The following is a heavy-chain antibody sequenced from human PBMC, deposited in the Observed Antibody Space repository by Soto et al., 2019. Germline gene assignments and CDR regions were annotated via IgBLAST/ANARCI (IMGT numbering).Heavy chain of an antibody. V-gene: IGHV4-39*01. CDR2: IYYSGST. CDR1: GGSISSSSYY. J-gene: IGHJ3*02. CDR3: AKTHYDYVWGSYRPDAFDI. D-gene: IGHD3-16*02. Sequence: SETLSLTCSVSGGSISSSSYYWGWIRQPPGKGLEWIGSIYYSGSTYDNPSLKSRVTISVDTSKNQISLKLSSVTAADTAVYYCAKTHYDYVWGSYRPDAFDIWGQGTMVTGSS.